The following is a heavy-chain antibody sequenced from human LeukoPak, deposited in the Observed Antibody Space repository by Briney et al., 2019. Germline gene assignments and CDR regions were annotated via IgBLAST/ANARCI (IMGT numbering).Heavy chain of an antibody. V-gene: IGHV3-23*01. Sequence: GGSLRLSCAASGFTFSSYAMYWVRQAPGKGLEWVLGVSDSGDGTHYADSVKGRFTISRDNSKNTLYLQMNSLRAEDTAVYYCARGEATRPKYYYDSSGYYFDYWGQGTLVTVSS. J-gene: IGHJ4*02. D-gene: IGHD3-22*01. CDR3: ARGEATRPKYYYDSSGYYFDY. CDR2: VSDSGDGT. CDR1: GFTFSSYA.